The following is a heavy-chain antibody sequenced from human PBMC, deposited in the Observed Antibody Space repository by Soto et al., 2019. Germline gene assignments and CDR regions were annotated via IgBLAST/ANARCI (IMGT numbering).Heavy chain of an antibody. J-gene: IGHJ3*01. CDR2: MSNDGLTR. Sequence: QVQLVESGGGVAKPGRSLRLSCAASGFFFSNYVMHWVRQAPGRGLEWVALMSNDGLTRYYSDSVRGRFTISRDNSKNTVFVVLNSLRSEDTALYDWVYVVRPGALATYDAFEVWGQGTMVTVSS. CDR1: GFFFSNYV. V-gene: IGHV3-30*03. CDR3: VYVVRPGALATYDAFEV. D-gene: IGHD2-2*01.